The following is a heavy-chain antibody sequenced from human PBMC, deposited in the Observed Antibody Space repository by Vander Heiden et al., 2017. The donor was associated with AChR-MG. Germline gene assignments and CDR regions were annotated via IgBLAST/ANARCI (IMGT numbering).Heavy chain of an antibody. D-gene: IGHD2-21*01. Sequence: QLHLQESGPGLARPSETLSLACPLPNGSIRRSSYYSGWVRQPPGRGLEWIATVYYTGSTYYSPSLQTRITMSVDTSKNLFSLNLSSLTASDTAVYFCARQTRYSGAILGSFDLWGQGTMVTVS. CDR3: ARQTRYSGAILGSFDL. CDR1: NGSIRRSSYY. V-gene: IGHV4-39*01. CDR2: VYYTGST. J-gene: IGHJ3*01.